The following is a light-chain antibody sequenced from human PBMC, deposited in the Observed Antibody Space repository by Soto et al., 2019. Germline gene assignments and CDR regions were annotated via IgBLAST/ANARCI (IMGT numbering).Light chain of an antibody. CDR3: QQRSNWPIT. Sequence: EIVLTQSPATLSLSPGEKATLSCRASQSVSSYLAWYQQKPDQAPRLLIYDASNRATGIPARFSGSGSGTAFTLTIGSLEPEDFAVYYCQQRSNWPITFGQGTRLEIK. J-gene: IGKJ5*01. CDR2: DAS. CDR1: QSVSSY. V-gene: IGKV3-11*01.